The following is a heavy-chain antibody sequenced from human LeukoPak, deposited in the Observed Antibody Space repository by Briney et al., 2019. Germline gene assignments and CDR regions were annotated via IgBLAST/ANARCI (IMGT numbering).Heavy chain of an antibody. J-gene: IGHJ4*02. V-gene: IGHV1-2*02. CDR2: INPHSGGT. Sequence: ASVKVSCKASGYTFIGYYMHWVRQAPGQGLEWMGWINPHSGGTNSEQNFQGRGTMSRDTSISTVYMELSRLRSDDTALYYCAREGVIGDGYNFFDYWGQGTLVTVSS. CDR1: GYTFIGYY. CDR3: AREGVIGDGYNFFDY. D-gene: IGHD5-24*01.